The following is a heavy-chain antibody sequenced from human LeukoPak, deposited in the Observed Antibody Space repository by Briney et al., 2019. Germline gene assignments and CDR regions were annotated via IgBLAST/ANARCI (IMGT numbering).Heavy chain of an antibody. CDR1: GFTFSSYG. Sequence: GGSLRLSCAASGFTFSSYGMHWVRQAPGKGLEWVAVISYDGSNKKYADSVKGRFTISRDNSKNMLYLQMNSLGTEDTAVYYCARSPAGANYYLDVWGKGTTVTISS. CDR2: ISYDGSNK. D-gene: IGHD1-14*01. V-gene: IGHV3-30*03. J-gene: IGHJ6*03. CDR3: ARSPAGANYYLDV.